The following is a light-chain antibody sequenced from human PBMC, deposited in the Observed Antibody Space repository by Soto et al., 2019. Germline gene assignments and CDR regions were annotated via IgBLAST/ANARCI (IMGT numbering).Light chain of an antibody. CDR3: ASHAGSSAV. Sequence: QSVLTQPPSASGSPGQSVTLSCTGTSSDVGGYNYVSWYQQHPGKAPKVIIYDVSKRPSGVPDRFSGSKSGNTASLTVSGLQTEDEADYYCASHAGSSAVFGGGTKLTVL. J-gene: IGLJ2*01. CDR2: DVS. V-gene: IGLV2-8*01. CDR1: SSDVGGYNY.